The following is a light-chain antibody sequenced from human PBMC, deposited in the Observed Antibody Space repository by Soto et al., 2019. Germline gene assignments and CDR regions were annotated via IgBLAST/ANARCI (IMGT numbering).Light chain of an antibody. Sequence: EIVLTQSPATLSLSPGERATLSCRASQSVSSSLAWYQQKPGQAPRFLIYDASNRATGIPARFSGSGSGTDFTLTISNLEPEDVAVYYCQQGTNGLTFGGGTKVEIK. CDR3: QQGTNGLT. J-gene: IGKJ4*02. V-gene: IGKV3-11*01. CDR2: DAS. CDR1: QSVSSS.